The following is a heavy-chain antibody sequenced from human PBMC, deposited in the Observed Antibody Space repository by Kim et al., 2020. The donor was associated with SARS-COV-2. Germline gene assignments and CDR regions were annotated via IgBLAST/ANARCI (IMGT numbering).Heavy chain of an antibody. V-gene: IGHV4-34*01. CDR3: VTLGGYD. CDR2: SGST. Sequence: SGSTNYNPSLKSRVTISVDTSKNQFSLKLSSVTAADTAVYYCVTLGGYDWGQGTLVTVSS. J-gene: IGHJ4*02. D-gene: IGHD5-12*01.